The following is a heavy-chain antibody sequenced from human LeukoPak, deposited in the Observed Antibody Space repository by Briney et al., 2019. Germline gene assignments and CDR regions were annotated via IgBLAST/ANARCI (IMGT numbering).Heavy chain of an antibody. J-gene: IGHJ4*02. Sequence: PGGSLRLSCAASGFTFSSYWMHWVRQAPGKGLVWVSRINGDGIGTTYADSVKGRFTISRDSAKNTLYLQMSSLRAEDTAVYYCARGYTYGSIDYWGQGNLITVSS. V-gene: IGHV3-74*01. D-gene: IGHD5-18*01. CDR3: ARGYTYGSIDY. CDR1: GFTFSSYW. CDR2: INGDGIGT.